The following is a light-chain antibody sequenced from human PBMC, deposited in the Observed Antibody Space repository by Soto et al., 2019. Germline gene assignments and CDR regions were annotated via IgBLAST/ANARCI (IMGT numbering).Light chain of an antibody. CDR3: QHYGSSLFT. CDR2: GAS. J-gene: IGKJ3*01. V-gene: IGKV3-20*01. CDR1: QSVSSSY. Sequence: IVLTQSPGTLSLSPGERATLSCRASQSVSSSYLAWYQQKPGQAPRLLIYGASSRATGIPDRFSGSVSGTDFTLTISRLEPEDFAVYYCQHYGSSLFTFGPGTKVDIK.